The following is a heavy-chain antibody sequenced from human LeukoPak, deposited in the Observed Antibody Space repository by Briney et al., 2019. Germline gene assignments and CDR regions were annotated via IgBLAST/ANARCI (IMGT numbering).Heavy chain of an antibody. CDR2: ISAYNGNT. D-gene: IGHD3-22*01. CDR3: ASLDYDSSGSYFDY. V-gene: IGHV1-18*01. Sequence: ASVKVSCKASGYTFTSYGISWVRQAPGQGLEWMGWISAYNGNTNYAQKLQGRVTMTTDTSTSTAYLELRSLRSDDTAVYYCASLDYDSSGSYFDYWGQGTLVTVSS. J-gene: IGHJ4*02. CDR1: GYTFTSYG.